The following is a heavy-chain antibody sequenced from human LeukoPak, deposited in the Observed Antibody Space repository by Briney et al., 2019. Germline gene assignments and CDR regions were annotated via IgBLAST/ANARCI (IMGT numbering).Heavy chain of an antibody. V-gene: IGHV1-24*01. Sequence: ASVKVSCKASGGTFCSYAISWVRQAPGQGLEWMGGFDPEDGKTVLAQNFQGRVTLTDDTSTDTAYMELSSLRSEDTAIYYCGGGFSIDYWGQGSLVIVSS. CDR3: GGGFSIDY. J-gene: IGHJ4*02. CDR2: FDPEDGKT. D-gene: IGHD3-10*01. CDR1: GGTFCSYA.